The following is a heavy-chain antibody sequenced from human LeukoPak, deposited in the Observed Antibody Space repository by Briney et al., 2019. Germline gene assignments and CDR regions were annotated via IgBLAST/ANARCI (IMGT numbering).Heavy chain of an antibody. D-gene: IGHD3-22*01. J-gene: IGHJ5*02. V-gene: IGHV3-23*01. Sequence: PGGSLRLSCAASGFTFDTYAMSWVRQAPGQGLEWVSYISNSRGTTYYAGSVKGRFTISRDNSKNTLYLQMNSLRAEDTAVYYCAREYADSSGYYYPNWFDPWGQGTLVTVSS. CDR2: ISNSRGTT. CDR1: GFTFDTYA. CDR3: AREYADSSGYYYPNWFDP.